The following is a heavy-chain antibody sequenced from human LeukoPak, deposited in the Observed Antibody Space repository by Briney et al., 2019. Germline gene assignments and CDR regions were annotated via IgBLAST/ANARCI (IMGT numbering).Heavy chain of an antibody. CDR2: INHSGST. J-gene: IGHJ5*02. D-gene: IGHD2-15*01. CDR1: GGSFSGYY. Sequence: SETLSLTCAVYGGSFSGYYWSWIRQPPGKGLEWIGEINHSGSTNYNPSLKSRVTISVDTPKNQFSLKLSSVTAADTAVYYCARGGYCSGGSCYGDRWFDPWGQGTLVTVSS. V-gene: IGHV4-34*01. CDR3: ARGGYCSGGSCYGDRWFDP.